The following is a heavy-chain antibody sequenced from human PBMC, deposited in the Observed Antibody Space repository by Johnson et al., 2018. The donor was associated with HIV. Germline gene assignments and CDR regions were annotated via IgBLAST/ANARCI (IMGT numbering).Heavy chain of an antibody. Sequence: VQLVESGGGVVQPGRSLRLSCAASGFTFSSYGMHWVRQAPGKGLEWVAVISYDGSNKYYADSVKGRFTISRDNAKNSLYLQMNSLRAEDTALYYCAWGSSGYYYRAFDIWGQGTMVTVSS. CDR2: ISYDGSNK. J-gene: IGHJ3*02. CDR3: AWGSSGYYYRAFDI. D-gene: IGHD3-22*01. V-gene: IGHV3-30*19. CDR1: GFTFSSYG.